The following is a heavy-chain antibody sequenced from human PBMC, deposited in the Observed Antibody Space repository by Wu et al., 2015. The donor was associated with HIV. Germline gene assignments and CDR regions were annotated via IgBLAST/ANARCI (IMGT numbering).Heavy chain of an antibody. Sequence: QVQLVQSGAEVKKPGASVKVSCKASGYTFTSYYMHWVRQAPGQGLEWMGIINPSGGSTSYAQKFQGRVTMTRDTSTSTVYMELSSLRSEDTAVYYCARDLKLGGYKINGGSWFDPGAREPWSPSPQ. D-gene: IGHD5-24*01. CDR3: ARDLKLGGYKINGGSWFDP. J-gene: IGHJ5*02. V-gene: IGHV1-46*01. CDR1: GYTFTSYY. CDR2: INPSGGST.